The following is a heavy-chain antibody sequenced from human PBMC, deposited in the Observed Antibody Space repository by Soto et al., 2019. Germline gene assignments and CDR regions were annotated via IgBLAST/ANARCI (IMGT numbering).Heavy chain of an antibody. CDR1: GYTFTSYN. CDR2: MNPNSGNT. V-gene: IGHV1-8*01. CDR3: VRYGVEATY. Sequence: GSSVKVSCKASGYTFTSYNINWVRQATGQGLEWMGWMNPNSGNTGYAQKFQDRITLTRDTSITTAYMELSSLRSDDTAVYFCVRYGVEATYWGQGTQFTVSS. J-gene: IGHJ4*02. D-gene: IGHD2-8*01.